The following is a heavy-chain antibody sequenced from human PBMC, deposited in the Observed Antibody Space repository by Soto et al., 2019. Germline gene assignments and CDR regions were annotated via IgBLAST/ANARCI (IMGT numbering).Heavy chain of an antibody. CDR1: GFTFSDYY. Sequence: QVQLVESGGGLVKPGGSLRLSCAASGFTFSDYYVSWIRQAPGKGLELVSYIGSSNTYTSYADSVKGRFTISRDNAKNSLYLQLNSLRVEDTAVYYCARGGGLSYAQNFDCWGQGTLVTVSS. J-gene: IGHJ4*02. V-gene: IGHV3-11*06. D-gene: IGHD2-15*01. CDR2: IGSSNTYT. CDR3: ARGGGLSYAQNFDC.